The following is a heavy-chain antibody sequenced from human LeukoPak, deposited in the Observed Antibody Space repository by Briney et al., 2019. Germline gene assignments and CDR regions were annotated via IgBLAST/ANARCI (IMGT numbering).Heavy chain of an antibody. V-gene: IGHV3-23*01. J-gene: IGHJ4*02. CDR1: GFTFTNYA. D-gene: IGHD3-3*01. CDR3: AKEVDFWSGYYSH. CDR2: ISSSGDST. Sequence: GGSLRLSCAASGFTFTNYAMTWVRQAPGKGLEWVSSISSSGDSTYCADSVRGRFTISRDNSKNTLYLQMNSLRVEDTAVYYCAKEVDFWSGYYSHWGQGTLVTVSS.